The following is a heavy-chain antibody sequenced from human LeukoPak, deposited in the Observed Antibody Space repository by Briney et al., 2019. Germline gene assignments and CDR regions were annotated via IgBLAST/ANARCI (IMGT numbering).Heavy chain of an antibody. CDR2: IDPDNGET. CDR3: ATVSF. J-gene: IGHJ4*02. V-gene: IGHV1-24*01. CDR1: GYTFTGYY. Sequence: ASVKVSCKASGYTFTGYYMHWVRQAPGQGLEWMGGIDPDNGETIYARKFQGRVTMTEDTSTDTAYMELSSLRSEDTAVYYCATVSFWGQGTLVTVSS.